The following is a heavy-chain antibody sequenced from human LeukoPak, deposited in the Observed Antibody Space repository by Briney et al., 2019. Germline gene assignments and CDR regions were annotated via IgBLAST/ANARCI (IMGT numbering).Heavy chain of an antibody. D-gene: IGHD2-15*01. CDR1: GFTFSDYY. Sequence: GGSLRLSCAASGFTFSDYYMSWIRQAPGKGLEWVSYISSSSSYIYYADSVKGRFTISRDNAKNSLYLQMNSLRAEDTAVYYCAKAPRYCSGGSCYPRDPYYYGMDVWGQGTTVTVSS. CDR3: AKAPRYCSGGSCYPRDPYYYGMDV. V-gene: IGHV3-11*05. CDR2: ISSSSSYI. J-gene: IGHJ6*02.